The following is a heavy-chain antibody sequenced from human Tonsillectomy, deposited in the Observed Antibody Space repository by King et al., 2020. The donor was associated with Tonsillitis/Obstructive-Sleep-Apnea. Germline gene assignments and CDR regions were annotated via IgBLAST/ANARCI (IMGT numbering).Heavy chain of an antibody. CDR1: GFTFSNYA. V-gene: IGHV3-30*04. D-gene: IGHD3-10*01. CDR3: ARDTSYYASGIYYNNRGSAFDI. J-gene: IGHJ3*02. Sequence: VQLVQSGGGVVQPGRSLRLSCAASGFTFSNYAMHWVRQAPGKGLEWVAIVSYDGSNKYYADSVKGRFTISRDNSKNTLYLQMNRLRAEDTAVYYCARDTSYYASGIYYNNRGSAFDIWGQGTMVTVSS. CDR2: VSYDGSNK.